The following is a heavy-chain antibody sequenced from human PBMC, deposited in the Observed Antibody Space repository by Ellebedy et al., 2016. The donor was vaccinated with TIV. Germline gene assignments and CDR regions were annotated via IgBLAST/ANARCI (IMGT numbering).Heavy chain of an antibody. CDR2: IYYSGST. Sequence: MPSETLSLTCTVSGGSISSSTYYWGWIRQPPGKGLEWIGSIYYSGSTYYNPSLKSRVTISVDTSKNQFSLKLSSVTAADTAVYYCARPLFLGDYPNRFDPWGQGTLVTVSS. J-gene: IGHJ5*02. V-gene: IGHV4-39*01. CDR1: GGSISSSTYY. CDR3: ARPLFLGDYPNRFDP. D-gene: IGHD4-17*01.